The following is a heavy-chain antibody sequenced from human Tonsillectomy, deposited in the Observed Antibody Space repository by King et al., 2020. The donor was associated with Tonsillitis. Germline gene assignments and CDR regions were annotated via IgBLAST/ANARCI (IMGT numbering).Heavy chain of an antibody. D-gene: IGHD1-26*01. CDR1: GFTFSSYA. Sequence: VQLVESGGGVVQPGRSLRLSCAASGFTFSSYAMHWVRQAPGKGLEWVAVISYDGSNKYYADSVKGRFTISRDNSKNTLYLQMNSLRAEDTAMYYCARGERGFFEEYFQHWGQGTLVTVSS. CDR2: ISYDGSNK. V-gene: IGHV3-30*04. CDR3: ARGERGFFEEYFQH. J-gene: IGHJ1*01.